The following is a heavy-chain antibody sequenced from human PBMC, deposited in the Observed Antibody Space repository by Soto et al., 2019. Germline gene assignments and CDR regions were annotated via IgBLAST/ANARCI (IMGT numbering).Heavy chain of an antibody. CDR1: GYTFTSYD. V-gene: IGHV1-8*01. CDR2: MNPNSGNT. J-gene: IGHJ4*02. D-gene: IGHD1-1*01. CDR3: AGPWNKQ. Sequence: QVKLVQSGAEVKKPGASVKVSCKASGYTFTSYDINWVRQATGQGLEWMGWMNPNSGNTGYAQKFQGRVTMTRDTSISAAYMELSSLRDEDTGVYYCAGPWNKQWGQGTPVTVSS.